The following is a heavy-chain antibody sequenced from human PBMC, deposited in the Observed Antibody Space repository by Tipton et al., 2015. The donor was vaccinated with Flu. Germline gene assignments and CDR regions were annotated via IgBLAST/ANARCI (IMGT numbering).Heavy chain of an antibody. CDR3: ARIEGAFEAGERVSTNCYIDY. CDR1: GYSISSGYS. CDR2: IYHTAT. Sequence: TLSLTCAASGYSISSGYSWGWVRQPPGKGLEWIGYIYHTATFYNPSLKSRVTISLDRSKNQFSLNLRSVSAADSAIYYCARIEGAFEAGERVSTNCYIDYWGQGTLVTVS. V-gene: IGHV4-38-2*01. D-gene: IGHD6-13*01. J-gene: IGHJ4*02.